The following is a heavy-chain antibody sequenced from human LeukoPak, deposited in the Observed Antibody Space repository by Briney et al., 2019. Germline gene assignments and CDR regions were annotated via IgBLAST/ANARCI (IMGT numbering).Heavy chain of an antibody. D-gene: IGHD6-13*01. J-gene: IGHJ6*02. CDR2: IRYDGSNK. CDR1: GFTFSSYG. V-gene: IGHV3-30*02. Sequence: GGALSLSYAGSGFTFSSYGMHWLRQAPCKGLDGVAFIRYDGSNKYFADCLRGRFTISRDNSKHPLYLQMNSLRAEDTAVYYCAKESQYSSSWRGLYYYYYGMDVWGQGTTVTVSS. CDR3: AKESQYSSSWRGLYYYYYGMDV.